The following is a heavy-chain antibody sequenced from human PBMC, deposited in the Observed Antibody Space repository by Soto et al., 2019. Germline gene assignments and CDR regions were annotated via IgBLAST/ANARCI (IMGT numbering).Heavy chain of an antibody. CDR2: IYYSGST. D-gene: IGHD5-12*01. CDR3: ARDGDGYKYDFDY. Sequence: SETLSLTCTVSGGSISSYYWSWIRQPPGKGLEWIGYIYYSGSTNYNPSLKSRVTISVDTSKNQFSLKLSSVTAADTAVYYCARDGDGYKYDFDYWGQGTLVTVSS. V-gene: IGHV4-59*01. J-gene: IGHJ4*02. CDR1: GGSISSYY.